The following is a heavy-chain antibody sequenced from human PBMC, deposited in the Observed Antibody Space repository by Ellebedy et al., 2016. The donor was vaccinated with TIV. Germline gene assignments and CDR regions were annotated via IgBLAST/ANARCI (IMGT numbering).Heavy chain of an antibody. D-gene: IGHD3-3*01. V-gene: IGHV4-59*01. Sequence: MPSETLSLTCAVYGGSFSGYYWSWIRQPPGKGLEWIGYIYYSGSTNYNPSLKSRVTISVDTSKNQFSLKLSSVTAADTAVYYCARVGSYYDFFYGMDVWGQGTTVTVSS. J-gene: IGHJ6*02. CDR2: IYYSGST. CDR1: GGSFSGYY. CDR3: ARVGSYYDFFYGMDV.